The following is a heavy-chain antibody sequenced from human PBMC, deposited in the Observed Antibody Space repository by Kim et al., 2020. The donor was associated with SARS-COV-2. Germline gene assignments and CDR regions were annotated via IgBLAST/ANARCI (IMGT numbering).Heavy chain of an antibody. CDR1: GFTFNTYY. Sequence: ASVKVSCKASGFTFNTYYMHWVRQAPGQGLEWMGIIILSGGATSYAQNFQGRVTMTRDTSTNTVYMELSSLRSEDTAIYYCARGDKTSMVSPFDYWGQGTLVTVSS. V-gene: IGHV1-46*02. J-gene: IGHJ4*02. CDR3: ARGDKTSMVSPFDY. D-gene: IGHD3-10*01. CDR2: IILSGGAT.